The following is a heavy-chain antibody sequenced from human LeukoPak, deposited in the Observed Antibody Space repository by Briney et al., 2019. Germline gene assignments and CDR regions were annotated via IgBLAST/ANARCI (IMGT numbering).Heavy chain of an antibody. CDR3: ARMTGYYGLGMDV. V-gene: IGHV1-18*04. CDR2: ISAYNGNT. J-gene: IGHJ6*04. CDR1: GYTFTSYG. Sequence: ASVKVSYKASGYTFTSYGISWVRQAPGQGLEGMGWISAYNGNTNYEQKLQGRVTMTTDTSTSTAYMELRSLRSDDTAVYYCARMTGYYGLGMDVWGKGTTVTVSS. D-gene: IGHD3-10*01.